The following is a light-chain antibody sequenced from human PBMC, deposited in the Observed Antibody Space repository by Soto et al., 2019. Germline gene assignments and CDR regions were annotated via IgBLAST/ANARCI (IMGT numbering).Light chain of an antibody. Sequence: EIVLTQSPGTLSLSPGERATLSCRASQSVSSSYLAWYQQKSGQAPRLLIYGASSRATGIPDRFSGSGSGADFTLTISRLDPEDFAVYYCQQYSSSRLVYTFGQGTKLEIK. CDR3: QQYSSSRLVYT. V-gene: IGKV3-20*01. CDR1: QSVSSSY. CDR2: GAS. J-gene: IGKJ2*01.